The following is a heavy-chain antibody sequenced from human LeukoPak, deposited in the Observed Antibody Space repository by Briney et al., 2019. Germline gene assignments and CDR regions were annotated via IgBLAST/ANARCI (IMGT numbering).Heavy chain of an antibody. V-gene: IGHV3-23*01. CDR3: AKYIQNVLAVFDP. D-gene: IGHD1-1*01. CDR1: GLTFSTSS. CDR2: ISSTGSAT. J-gene: IGHJ5*02. Sequence: GGSLRLSCAASGLTFSTSSMAWFRQTPGAGLEWVSSISSTGSATYYTDSVKGRFTVSRDNSKNTLYLQMNSLRAEDTAIYYCAKYIQNVLAVFDPWSQGTLVTVSS.